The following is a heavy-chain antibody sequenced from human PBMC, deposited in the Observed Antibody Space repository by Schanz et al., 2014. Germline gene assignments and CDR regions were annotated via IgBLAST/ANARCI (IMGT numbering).Heavy chain of an antibody. V-gene: IGHV1-18*01. CDR2: ITAYNGDT. CDR3: GRGFSRSYIDF. CDR1: GYTFTSHG. Sequence: QVQLVQSWAEVKKPGASVKVSCKASGYTFTSHGISWVRQAPGQGLEWMGWITAYNGDTNYALKLQGRVTMTTDTSTGTAYMELSSLRSDDTAVYYCGRGFSRSYIDFWGQGTLITVSS. J-gene: IGHJ4*02. D-gene: IGHD3-10*01.